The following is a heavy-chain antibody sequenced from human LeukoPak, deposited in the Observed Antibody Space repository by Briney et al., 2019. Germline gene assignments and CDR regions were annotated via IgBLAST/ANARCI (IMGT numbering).Heavy chain of an antibody. V-gene: IGHV4-30-4*08. D-gene: IGHD2-15*01. CDR2: IYYSGST. J-gene: IGHJ3*02. CDR3: ARDPSAWWQRLNAFDI. Sequence: PSQTLSLTCTVSGGSISSGDYYWSWIRQPPGKGLEWIGYIYYSGSTYCNPSLKSRVTISVDTSKDQFSLKLSSVTAADTAVYYCARDPSAWWQRLNAFDIWGQGTMVTVSS. CDR1: GGSISSGDYY.